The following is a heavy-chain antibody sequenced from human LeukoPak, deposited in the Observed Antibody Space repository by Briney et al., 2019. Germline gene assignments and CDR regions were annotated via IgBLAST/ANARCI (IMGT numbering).Heavy chain of an antibody. J-gene: IGHJ4*02. V-gene: IGHV1-2*02. D-gene: IGHD3-3*01. Sequence: ASVKVSCKASGYTFTSYYMHWVRQAPGQGLEWMGIINPNSGGTNYAQKFQGRVTMTRDTSISTAYMELSRLRSDDTAVYYCARGGAYYDFWSGYYYFDYWGQGTLVTVSS. CDR3: ARGGAYYDFWSGYYYFDY. CDR2: INPNSGGT. CDR1: GYTFTSYY.